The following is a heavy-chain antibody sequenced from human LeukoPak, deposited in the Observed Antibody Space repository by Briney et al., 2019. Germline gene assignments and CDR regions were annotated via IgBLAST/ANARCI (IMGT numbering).Heavy chain of an antibody. CDR2: TSGSGGST. CDR3: ARRSGDREFEY. J-gene: IGHJ4*02. V-gene: IGHV3-23*01. CDR1: GFTFSSYA. Sequence: GGSLRLSCAASGFTFSSYAMTWVRQAPGKGLEWVSATSGSGGSTHYTDSVKGRFTISRDNSKNILYLQMNSLRVEDTAVYYCARRSGDREFEYWGQGTLVTVSS. D-gene: IGHD7-27*01.